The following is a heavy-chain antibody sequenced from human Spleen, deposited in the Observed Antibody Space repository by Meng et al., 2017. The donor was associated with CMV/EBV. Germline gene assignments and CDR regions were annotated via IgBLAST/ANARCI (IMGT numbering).Heavy chain of an antibody. CDR2: IFPDGSHT. D-gene: IGHD4-11*01. Sequence: GESLKISCEGSGYNFANEWIGWVRQRPGKGLEWMVIIFPDGSHTAYSPSFEGQVTISAARSTRTAFLQWRSLKASDTAMYYCARRDYTVLIYLNAFDFWGQGTMVTVSS. J-gene: IGHJ3*01. CDR3: ARRDYTVLIYLNAFDF. V-gene: IGHV5-51*01. CDR1: GYNFANEW.